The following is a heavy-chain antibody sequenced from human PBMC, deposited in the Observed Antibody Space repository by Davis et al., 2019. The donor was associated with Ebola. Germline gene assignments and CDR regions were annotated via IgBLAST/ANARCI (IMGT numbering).Heavy chain of an antibody. CDR2: ISGSGGNT. Sequence: LSLTCAASGFTFSSYAMSWVRQAPGKGLEWVSAISGSGGNTYYADSVKGRFTISRDNSKNTLYLQMNSPRAEDTAVYYCAREPSLRYYDFWSGYGLDYYYGMDVWGQGTTVTVSS. D-gene: IGHD3-3*01. CDR1: GFTFSSYA. J-gene: IGHJ6*02. CDR3: AREPSLRYYDFWSGYGLDYYYGMDV. V-gene: IGHV3-23*01.